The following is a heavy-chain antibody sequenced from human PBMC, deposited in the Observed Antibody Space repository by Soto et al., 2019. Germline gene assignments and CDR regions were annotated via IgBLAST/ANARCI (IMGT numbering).Heavy chain of an antibody. V-gene: IGHV4-59*01. CDR1: GGSFSGYY. D-gene: IGHD6-6*01. J-gene: IGHJ4*02. CDR3: ATESIAARGGLDY. CDR2: IYYSGST. Sequence: SETLSLTCAVYGGSFSGYYWSWIRQPPGKGLEWIGYIYYSGSTNYNPSLKSRVTISVDTSKNQFSLKLSSVTAADTAVYYCATESIAARGGLDYWGQGTLVTVSS.